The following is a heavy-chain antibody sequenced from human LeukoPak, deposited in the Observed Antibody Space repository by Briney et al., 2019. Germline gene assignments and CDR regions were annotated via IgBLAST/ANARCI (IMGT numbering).Heavy chain of an antibody. CDR3: AREVGYCSSTSCPEEY. J-gene: IGHJ4*02. CDR1: GFTFSAYW. Sequence: SGGSLRLSCAASGFTFSAYWMGWVRQAPEKGLEWVANMDENGSEKYYVDSVKGRFTISRDNAKNSLYLQMNSLRAEDTAVYYCAREVGYCSSTSCPEEYWGQGTLVTVSS. D-gene: IGHD2-2*01. CDR2: MDENGSEK. V-gene: IGHV3-7*01.